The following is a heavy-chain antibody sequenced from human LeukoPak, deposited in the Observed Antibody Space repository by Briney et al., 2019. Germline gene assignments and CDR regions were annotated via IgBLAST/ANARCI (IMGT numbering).Heavy chain of an antibody. J-gene: IGHJ5*02. Sequence: ASVKVSCKASGYTFSSYGISWVRQAPGQGLEWMGWISAYNGNTNYAQKLQGRVTMTTDTSTSTAYIELRSLRSDDTAVYYCARDPQVYGDFDNWSDPWGQGTLVTVSS. D-gene: IGHD4-17*01. CDR2: ISAYNGNT. CDR1: GYTFSSYG. CDR3: ARDPQVYGDFDNWSDP. V-gene: IGHV1-18*01.